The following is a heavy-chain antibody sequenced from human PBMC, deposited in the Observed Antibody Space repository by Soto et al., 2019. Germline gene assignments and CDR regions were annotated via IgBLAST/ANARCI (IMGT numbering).Heavy chain of an antibody. CDR3: VGSGYSGYGSVAGFYYYYGMDV. D-gene: IGHD5-12*01. V-gene: IGHV4-59*01. CDR1: GGSISSYY. CDR2: IYYSGST. J-gene: IGHJ6*02. Sequence: SETLSLTCTVSGGSISSYYWSWIRQPPGKGLEWIGYIYYSGSTNYNPSLKSRVTISVDTSKNQFSLKLSSVTAADTAVYYCVGSGYSGYGSVAGFYYYYGMDVWGQGTTVTVSS.